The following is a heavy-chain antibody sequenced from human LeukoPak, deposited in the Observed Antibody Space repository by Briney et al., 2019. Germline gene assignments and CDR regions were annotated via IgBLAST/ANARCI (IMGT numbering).Heavy chain of an antibody. CDR2: VYSSGAT. Sequence: SETLSLTCTVSDASVTTYSWSWLRQPAGKGLEWIGRVYSSGATKYNPSLKSRVTISADTSKNQFSLKLPSVTAADTAVYYCARDHYGSGSYKAYFDYWGHGTQVTVSS. D-gene: IGHD3-10*01. CDR3: ARDHYGSGSYKAYFDY. V-gene: IGHV4-4*07. CDR1: DASVTTYS. J-gene: IGHJ4*01.